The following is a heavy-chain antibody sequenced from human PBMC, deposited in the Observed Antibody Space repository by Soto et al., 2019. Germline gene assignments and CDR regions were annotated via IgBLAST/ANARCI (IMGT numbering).Heavy chain of an antibody. CDR3: ARATSSGWSYWYFDL. V-gene: IGHV1-3*01. D-gene: IGHD6-19*01. Sequence: ASVKVSCKASGYTFTSYAMHWVRQAPGQRLEWMGWINAGNGNTKYSQKFQGRVTITRDTSASTAYMELSSLRSEDTAVYYCARATSSGWSYWYFDLWGRGTLVTVSS. J-gene: IGHJ2*01. CDR1: GYTFTSYA. CDR2: INAGNGNT.